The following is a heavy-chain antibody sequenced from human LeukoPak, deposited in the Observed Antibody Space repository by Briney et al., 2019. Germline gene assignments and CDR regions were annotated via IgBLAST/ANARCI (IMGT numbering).Heavy chain of an antibody. J-gene: IGHJ4*02. Sequence: GGSLRLSCAASGFTFSIYSLNWVRQAPGKGLEWVSRISGSGGSTYYADSVKGRFTISRDNPKNTLYLQMNSLRAEDTAVYYCARRVLRDDYIESWGQGTLVTVSS. CDR3: ARRVLRDDYIES. CDR2: ISGSGGST. D-gene: IGHD5-24*01. CDR1: GFTFSIYS. V-gene: IGHV3-23*01.